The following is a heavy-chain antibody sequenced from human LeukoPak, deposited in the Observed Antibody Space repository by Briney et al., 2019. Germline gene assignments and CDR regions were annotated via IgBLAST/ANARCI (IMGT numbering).Heavy chain of an antibody. J-gene: IGHJ5*01. V-gene: IGHV3-73*01. Sequence: GGSLRLSCAASGFIFSGSAVHWVRQASGKGLEWVGRIRSEANGYATAYVASVKGRFIVSRDDSKNTAYLQMNSLKIEDTAIYFCTRLINSGSSAWFDSWGQGTLVTVSS. CDR3: TRLINSGSSAWFDS. CDR2: IRSEANGYAT. CDR1: GFIFSGSA. D-gene: IGHD6-6*01.